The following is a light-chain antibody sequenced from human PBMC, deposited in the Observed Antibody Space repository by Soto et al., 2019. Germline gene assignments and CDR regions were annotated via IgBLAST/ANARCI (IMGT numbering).Light chain of an antibody. Sequence: EIVMTQSPATLSVSAGERATLSCRASQSVSSNLAWYQQKPGQAPRLLIYGASSRATGIPDRCSGSGTGTDFTLTISKLEPEDFAVYYCQQYGSSPQTFGQGTKVDIK. CDR1: QSVSSN. CDR2: GAS. CDR3: QQYGSSPQT. J-gene: IGKJ1*01. V-gene: IGKV3-20*01.